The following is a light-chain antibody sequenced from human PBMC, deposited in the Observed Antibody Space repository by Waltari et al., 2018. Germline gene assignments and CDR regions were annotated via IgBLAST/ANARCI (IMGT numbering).Light chain of an antibody. CDR2: EDK. V-gene: IGLV6-57*04. J-gene: IGLJ3*02. CDR3: QSYDTNNRV. CDR1: SGSIDSKY. Sequence: NFMLTQPPSVSGSPGETVTISCTRSSGSIDSKYVQWYQQRPGSAPTTVIYEDKQRPFGVPDRFSGSIDSSSNSASLTISGLKTEDEAEYYCQSYDTNNRVFGGGTMLTVL.